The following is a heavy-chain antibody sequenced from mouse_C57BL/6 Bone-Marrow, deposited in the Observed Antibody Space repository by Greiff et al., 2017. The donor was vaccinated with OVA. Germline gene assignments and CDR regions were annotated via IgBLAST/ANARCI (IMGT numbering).Heavy chain of an antibody. CDR3: ARLRYDGSSSAWFAY. D-gene: IGHD1-1*01. CDR2: ISGGGGNT. CDR1: GFTFSSYT. J-gene: IGHJ3*01. Sequence: EVQVVESGGGLVKPGGSLKLSCAASGFTFSSYTMSWVRQTPEKRLEWVATISGGGGNTYYPDSVKGRFTISRDNAKNTLYLQMSILRSEDTALYYCARLRYDGSSSAWFAYWGQGTLVTVSA. V-gene: IGHV5-9*01.